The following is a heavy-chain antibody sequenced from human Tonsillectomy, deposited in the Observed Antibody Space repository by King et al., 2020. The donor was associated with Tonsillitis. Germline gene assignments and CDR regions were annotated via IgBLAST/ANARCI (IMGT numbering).Heavy chain of an antibody. CDR3: TTEPPPYYYDSSGFR. J-gene: IGHJ4*02. CDR2: IKSKTDGGTT. V-gene: IGHV3-15*01. CDR1: GFTFSNAW. Sequence: VQLVESGGGLVKPGGSLRLSCAASGFTFSNAWMSWVRQAPGKGLEWVGRIKSKTDGGTTDYAAPVKGRFTISRDDSKNTLYLQMNSLKTEDTDVYYCTTEPPPYYYDSSGFRWGQGTLVTVSS. D-gene: IGHD3-22*01.